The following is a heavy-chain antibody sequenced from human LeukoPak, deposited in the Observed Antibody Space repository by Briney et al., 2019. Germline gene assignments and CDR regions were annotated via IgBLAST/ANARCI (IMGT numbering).Heavy chain of an antibody. J-gene: IGHJ4*02. CDR1: GFTFSSYG. D-gene: IGHD4-17*01. Sequence: GRSLRLSCAASGFTFSSYGMHWVRQAPGKGLEWVAVISYDGSNKYYADSVKGRFTTSRDNSKNTLYLQMNSLRAEDTAVYYCAKDPSTVTTLVFDYWGQGTLVTVSS. CDR2: ISYDGSNK. CDR3: AKDPSTVTTLVFDY. V-gene: IGHV3-30*18.